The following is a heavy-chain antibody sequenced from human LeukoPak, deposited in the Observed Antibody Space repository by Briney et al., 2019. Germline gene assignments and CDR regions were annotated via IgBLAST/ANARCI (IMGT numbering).Heavy chain of an antibody. CDR1: GYRFTSYW. CDR2: IYPGDSDT. CDR3: ARQAYAMDYYGMDV. Sequence: GASLQISCKGSGYRFTSYWIGWVRQMPGKGLEGMGIIYPGDSDTRYSPSFQGQVTISADKSIGTAYLQWSSLKASDTAMYYCARQAYAMDYYGMDVWGQGTTVTVSS. D-gene: IGHD2-8*01. J-gene: IGHJ6*02. V-gene: IGHV5-51*01.